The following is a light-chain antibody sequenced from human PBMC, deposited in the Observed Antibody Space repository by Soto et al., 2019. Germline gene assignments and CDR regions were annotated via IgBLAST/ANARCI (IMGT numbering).Light chain of an antibody. CDR1: QSISSW. V-gene: IGKV1-5*01. CDR3: QQYNSYSWT. CDR2: DAS. J-gene: IGKJ1*01. Sequence: DIQMTQSPSTLSAYVGDRVTITCRASQSISSWLAWDQQKPGKAPKLLIYDASSLESGVPSRFSGSGSGTEFTLTISSLQPDDFATYYCQQYNSYSWTFGQGTKVDTK.